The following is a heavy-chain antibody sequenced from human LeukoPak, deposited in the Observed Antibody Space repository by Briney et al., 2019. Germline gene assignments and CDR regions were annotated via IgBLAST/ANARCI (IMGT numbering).Heavy chain of an antibody. CDR1: GYTFTSYA. CDR2: INAGNGNT. J-gene: IGHJ4*02. D-gene: IGHD2-15*01. V-gene: IGHV1-3*03. Sequence: ASVKVSCKASGYTFTSYAMHWVRQAPGQRLEWMGWINAGNGNTKYSQEFQGRVTITRDTSASTAYMELSSLRSEDMAVYYCARELLPSASCSGGSCEQNYYFDYWGQGTLVTVSS. CDR3: ARELLPSASCSGGSCEQNYYFDY.